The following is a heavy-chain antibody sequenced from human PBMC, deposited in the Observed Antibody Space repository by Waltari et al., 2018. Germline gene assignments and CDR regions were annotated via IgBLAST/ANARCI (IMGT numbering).Heavy chain of an antibody. CDR1: GDFPSDDH. V-gene: IGHV4-59*08. CDR2: PRNTGGN. D-gene: IGHD3-22*01. CDR3: ARVPTRYYDSLGWGFFDQ. Sequence: HVQLQESGPGLVKPSETLSLTCTVSGDFPSDDHWTWIRQAPGKGLVWISYPRNTGGNKGTPSLVSRVTVSAVTSKKQCSLRLTSVTAADTAVYYCARVPTRYYDSLGWGFFDQWGQGILVTVSS. J-gene: IGHJ4*02.